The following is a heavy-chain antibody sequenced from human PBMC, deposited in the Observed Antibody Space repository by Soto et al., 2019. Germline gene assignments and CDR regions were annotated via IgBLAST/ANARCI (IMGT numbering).Heavy chain of an antibody. CDR1: GGSISSGGYY. CDR3: ARVIGRNRLFDY. J-gene: IGHJ4*02. V-gene: IGHV4-31*03. Sequence: SETLSLTCTVSGGSISSGGYYWSWIRQHPGKGLEWIGYIYYSGSTYYNPSLKSRVTISVDTSKNQFSLKLSSVTAADTAVYCCARVIGRNRLFDYWGQGTLVTVSS. D-gene: IGHD1-1*01. CDR2: IYYSGST.